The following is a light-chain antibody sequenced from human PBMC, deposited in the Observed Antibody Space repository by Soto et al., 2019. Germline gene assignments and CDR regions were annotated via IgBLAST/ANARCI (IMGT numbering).Light chain of an antibody. Sequence: DIQMTQSPSSLSASVGDRVTITCRASQSINKYINWYQQKPGKAPNLLINGASSLQSGVPSRFSGSGSGTDFTLTISNLQPEDFATYSCQQTYSTPFTFGPGTKVDIK. CDR2: GAS. CDR3: QQTYSTPFT. CDR1: QSINKY. V-gene: IGKV1-39*01. J-gene: IGKJ3*01.